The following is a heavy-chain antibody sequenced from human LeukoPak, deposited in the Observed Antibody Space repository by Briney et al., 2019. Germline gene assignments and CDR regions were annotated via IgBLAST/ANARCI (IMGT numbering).Heavy chain of an antibody. CDR3: AKDNGIAAAGWFDP. CDR2: TSYDGSNK. V-gene: IGHV3-30*18. CDR1: GFTFSSYG. Sequence: GGSLRLSCAASGFTFSSYGMHWVRQAPGKGLEWVAVTSYDGSNKYYADSVKGRFTISRDNSKNTLYLQMNSLRAEDTAVYYCAKDNGIAAAGWFDPWGQGTLVTVSS. D-gene: IGHD6-13*01. J-gene: IGHJ5*02.